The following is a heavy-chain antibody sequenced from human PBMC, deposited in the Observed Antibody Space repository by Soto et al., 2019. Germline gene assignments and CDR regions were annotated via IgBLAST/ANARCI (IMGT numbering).Heavy chain of an antibody. D-gene: IGHD3-3*01. CDR2: MNPTNGNT. Sequence: ASVKVSCKASGYTFTSYDINWVRQATGQGPEWMGWMNPTNGNTGYAQKFQGRVTMTRNTSISTAYMELSSLRSEDTAVYYCARDRIAIFGVVISYFDYWGQGTLLTVSS. J-gene: IGHJ4*02. CDR1: GYTFTSYD. V-gene: IGHV1-8*01. CDR3: ARDRIAIFGVVISYFDY.